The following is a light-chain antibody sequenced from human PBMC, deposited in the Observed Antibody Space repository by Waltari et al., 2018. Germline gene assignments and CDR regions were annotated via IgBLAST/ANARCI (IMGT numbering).Light chain of an antibody. V-gene: IGKV1-39*01. J-gene: IGKJ1*01. CDR3: HQSYSTPRT. CDR2: AAS. Sequence: DFQMPHSPSSSSASLGDRATITCRASKSICSYLNWYQQKPGKAPKLLIYAASSLPSGVPSRFSGSGSGTDFTLTISSLQPEDFATYYCHQSYSTPRTFGQGTKVEIK. CDR1: KSICSY.